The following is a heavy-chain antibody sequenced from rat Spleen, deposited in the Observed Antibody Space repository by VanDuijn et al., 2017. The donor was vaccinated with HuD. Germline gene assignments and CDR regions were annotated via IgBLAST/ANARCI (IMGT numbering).Heavy chain of an antibody. V-gene: IGHV3-1*01. CDR1: GYSITSNY. CDR3: ARDNNYKAY. Sequence: EVQLQESGPGLVKPSQSLSLTCSVTGYSITSNYWGWIRKFPGSKMEWIGHISFSGDTIYNPSLKSRISITRDTSKNQFFLQVRSVTTEDTATYYCARDNNYKAYWGQGVMVTVSS. CDR2: ISFSGDT. D-gene: IGHD1-10*01. J-gene: IGHJ2*01.